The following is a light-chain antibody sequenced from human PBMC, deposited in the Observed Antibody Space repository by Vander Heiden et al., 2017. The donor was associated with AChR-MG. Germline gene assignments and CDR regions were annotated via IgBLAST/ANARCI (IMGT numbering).Light chain of an antibody. J-gene: IGLJ3*02. Sequence: QSVLTHPPSASGTPGQRVSMPASRSSYHVGSNTVNWYRQLPRPAPNLLIYSNNQPPSAVPDRFSCSKSGTSTSLALTRLRSEDEADYYCAARDDNMNGLVFGGGTKLTVL. CDR3: AARDDNMNGLV. V-gene: IGLV1-44*01. CDR1: SYHVGSNT. CDR2: SNN.